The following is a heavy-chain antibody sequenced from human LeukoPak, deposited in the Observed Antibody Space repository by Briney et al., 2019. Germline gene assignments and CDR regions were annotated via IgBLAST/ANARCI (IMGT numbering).Heavy chain of an antibody. J-gene: IGHJ4*02. D-gene: IGHD2-21*01. V-gene: IGHV3-23*01. CDR1: GFTFSSYG. CDR2: ISGSGGST. CDR3: AKAPVTSCRGAYCYPFDY. Sequence: GGTLRLSCAASGFTFSSYGMSWVRQAPGKGLEWVSAISGSGGSTYYADSVKGRFTISRDNSKNTLYLQMNSLRAEDTAVYYCAKAPVTSCRGAYCYPFDYWGQGTLVTVSS.